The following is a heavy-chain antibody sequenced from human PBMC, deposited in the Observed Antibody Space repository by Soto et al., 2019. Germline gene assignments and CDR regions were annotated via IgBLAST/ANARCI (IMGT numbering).Heavy chain of an antibody. CDR1: GFTFSGSA. J-gene: IGHJ6*03. V-gene: IGHV3-73*01. CDR2: IRSKANSYAT. D-gene: IGHD6-13*01. Sequence: GGSLRLSCAASGFTFSGSAMHWVRQASGKGLEWVGRIRSKANSYATAYAASVKGRFTISRDDSKNTAYLQMNSLKTEDTAVYYCTRPSLGSSWYTEDYYYYYMDVWGKGTTVTVSS. CDR3: TRPSLGSSWYTEDYYYYYMDV.